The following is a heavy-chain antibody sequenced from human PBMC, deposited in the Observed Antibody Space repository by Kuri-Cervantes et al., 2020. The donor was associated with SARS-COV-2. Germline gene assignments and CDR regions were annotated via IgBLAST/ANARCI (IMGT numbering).Heavy chain of an antibody. V-gene: IGHV3-20*04. CDR3: ATTDYDSSGSTFDI. CDR2: ISWNGGIT. J-gene: IGHJ3*02. D-gene: IGHD3-22*01. Sequence: GESLKISCAASGFTFDDYGMSWVRQAPGKGLEWVSGISWNGGITGYADSVKGRFTISRDNAKNSLYLQMNSLRVEDTALYYCATTDYDSSGSTFDIWGQGTMVTVSS. CDR1: GFTFDDYG.